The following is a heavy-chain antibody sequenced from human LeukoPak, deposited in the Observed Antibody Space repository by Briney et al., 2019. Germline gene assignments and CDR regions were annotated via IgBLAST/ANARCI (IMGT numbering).Heavy chain of an antibody. Sequence: GGSLRLSCAASGFTFSSYAMHWVRQAPGKGLEWVAVISYDGSNKYYADSVKGRFTISRDNSKNTLYLQMNSLRAEDTAVYYCARDPESSSFFDYWGQGTLVTVSS. CDR1: GFTFSSYA. V-gene: IGHV3-30*04. D-gene: IGHD6-6*01. CDR2: ISYDGSNK. CDR3: ARDPESSSFFDY. J-gene: IGHJ4*02.